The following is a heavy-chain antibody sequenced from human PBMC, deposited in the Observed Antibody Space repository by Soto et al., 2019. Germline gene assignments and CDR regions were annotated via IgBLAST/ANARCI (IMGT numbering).Heavy chain of an antibody. Sequence: QVQLVQSGAEVKKPGASVKVSCKASGYTFTSYDINWVRQATGQGFEWMGWMKPNSGNTGYAQKLQGRGTMTRTTSKSTAYMELSRLRSDDTAVYYCARVFLHLQWLDAFDIWGQGTMVTVSS. V-gene: IGHV1-8*01. CDR1: GYTFTSYD. D-gene: IGHD6-19*01. CDR2: MKPNSGNT. CDR3: ARVFLHLQWLDAFDI. J-gene: IGHJ3*02.